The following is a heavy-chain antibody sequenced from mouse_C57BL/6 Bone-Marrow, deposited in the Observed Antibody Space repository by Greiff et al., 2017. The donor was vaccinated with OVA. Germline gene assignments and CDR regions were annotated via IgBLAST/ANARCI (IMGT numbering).Heavy chain of an antibody. CDR3: AGTYSNSYAMDY. CDR2: IYPGSGST. J-gene: IGHJ4*01. V-gene: IGHV1-55*01. D-gene: IGHD2-5*01. Sequence: QVQLQQPGAELVKPGASVKMSCKASGYTFTSYWITWVKQRPGQGLEWIGDIYPGSGSTNYNEKFKSKATLTVDTSSSTAYMQRSSLTSEDSAVYYCAGTYSNSYAMDYWGQGTSVTVSS. CDR1: GYTFTSYW.